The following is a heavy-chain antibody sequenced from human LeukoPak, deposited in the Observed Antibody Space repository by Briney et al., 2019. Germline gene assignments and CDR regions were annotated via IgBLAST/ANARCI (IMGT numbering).Heavy chain of an antibody. V-gene: IGHV3-11*06. Sequence: GGSLRLSCAASGFTFSDYYMSWIRQALGKGLEWVSYISTSGSYTNYADSVKGRFTISRDNAKNSLYLQLNSLRAEDTAVYYCARDRSSANPDYWGQGTLVTVSS. CDR3: ARDRSSANPDY. J-gene: IGHJ4*02. CDR1: GFTFSDYY. CDR2: ISTSGSYT.